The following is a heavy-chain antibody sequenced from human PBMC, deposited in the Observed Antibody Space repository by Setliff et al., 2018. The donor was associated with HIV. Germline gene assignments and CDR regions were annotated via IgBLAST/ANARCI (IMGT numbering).Heavy chain of an antibody. V-gene: IGHV3-23*01. CDR1: GFTFSKYA. Sequence: GGSLRLSCAGSGFTFSKYAMGWVRQAPGKGLEWVSSISGSGGDTYYTDSVKGRFTISRDNSGNTLFLQMDSLRAEDTALYYCVKDGQQWRFDPWGQGTLVTVSS. J-gene: IGHJ5*02. D-gene: IGHD6-19*01. CDR3: VKDGQQWRFDP. CDR2: ISGSGGDT.